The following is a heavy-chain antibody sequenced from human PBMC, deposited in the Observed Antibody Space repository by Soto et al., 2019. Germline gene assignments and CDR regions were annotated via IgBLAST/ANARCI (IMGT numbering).Heavy chain of an antibody. Sequence: EVQLVESGGGLVQPGGSLRLSCVGSGFTFSDHHMDWVRQAPGKGLEWVGRIRSIANSYTTEYAASVEGRFTISRDDSKDSLYLQLNSLKTADTAVYYCARDVDYRELFFDLWGQGTLVTVSS. D-gene: IGHD4-17*01. V-gene: IGHV3-72*01. CDR1: GFTFSDHH. CDR3: ARDVDYRELFFDL. J-gene: IGHJ4*02. CDR2: IRSIANSYTT.